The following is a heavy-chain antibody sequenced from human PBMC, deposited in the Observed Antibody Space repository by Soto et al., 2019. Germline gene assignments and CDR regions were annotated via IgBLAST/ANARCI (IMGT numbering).Heavy chain of an antibody. CDR3: ARDIAAAGRYNWFDP. J-gene: IGHJ5*02. CDR2: IYYSGST. CDR1: GGSISSYY. V-gene: IGHV4-59*01. D-gene: IGHD6-13*01. Sequence: SETLSLTCTVSGGSISSYYWSWIRQPPGKGLEWIGYIYYSGSTNYNPSLKSRVTISLDTSKNQFSLKLSSVTAADTAVYYCARDIAAAGRYNWFDPWGQGTLVTVS.